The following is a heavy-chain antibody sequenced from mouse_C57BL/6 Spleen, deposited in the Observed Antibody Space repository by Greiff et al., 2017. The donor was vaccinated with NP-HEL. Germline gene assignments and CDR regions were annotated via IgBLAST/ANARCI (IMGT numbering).Heavy chain of an antibody. V-gene: IGHV1-61*01. CDR3: AKEYYRNYFDY. CDR1: GYTFTSYW. Sequence: QVQLQQPGAELVRPGSSVKLSCKASGYTFTSYWMDWVKQRPGQGLEWIGNIYPSDSETHYNQKFKDKATLTVDKSSSTAYMQLSSLTSEDSAVYYCAKEYYRNYFDYWGQGTTLTVSS. CDR2: IYPSDSET. D-gene: IGHD1-1*01. J-gene: IGHJ2*01.